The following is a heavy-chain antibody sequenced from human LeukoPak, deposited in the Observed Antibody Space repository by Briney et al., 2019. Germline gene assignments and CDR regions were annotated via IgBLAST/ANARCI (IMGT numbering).Heavy chain of an antibody. J-gene: IGHJ6*03. Sequence: GESLKISCKGSGYSFTSYWIGWVRQMPGKGLEWMGIIYPGDSDTRYSPSFQGQVTISADKSISTAYLQWNSLKASDTAMYYCARSAVTTSLFYYYMDVWGKGTTVTISS. CDR3: ARSAVTTSLFYYYMDV. CDR1: GYSFTSYW. D-gene: IGHD4-17*01. CDR2: IYPGDSDT. V-gene: IGHV5-51*01.